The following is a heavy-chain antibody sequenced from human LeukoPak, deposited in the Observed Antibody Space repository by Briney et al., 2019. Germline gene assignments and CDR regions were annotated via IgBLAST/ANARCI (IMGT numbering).Heavy chain of an antibody. CDR1: GFTYSSYS. Sequence: GGSLRLSCDASGFTYSSYSMNWVRQAPGKGLEWVSSFTSMSCSIYYADSVQGRFTISRDNAKNSVYLQMNSLRAEDTAVYYCAKEMSSSGSTKYFFDNWGQGALVTVSS. CDR2: FTSMSCSI. V-gene: IGHV3-21*01. D-gene: IGHD3-22*01. J-gene: IGHJ4*02. CDR3: AKEMSSSGSTKYFFDN.